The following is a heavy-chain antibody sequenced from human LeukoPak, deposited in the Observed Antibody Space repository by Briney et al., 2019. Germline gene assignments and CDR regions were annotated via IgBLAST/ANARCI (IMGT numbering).Heavy chain of an antibody. J-gene: IGHJ4*02. V-gene: IGHV1-18*01. D-gene: IGHD2-2*01. Sequence: ASVKVSCKASGYTFTSYGISWVRQAPGQGLEWMGWISAYNGNTNYAQKLQGRVTMTTDTSTSTAYMELRSLRSDDTAVYYCARDGDRDVVVPADFDYWGQGTLVTVSS. CDR1: GYTFTSYG. CDR2: ISAYNGNT. CDR3: ARDGDRDVVVPADFDY.